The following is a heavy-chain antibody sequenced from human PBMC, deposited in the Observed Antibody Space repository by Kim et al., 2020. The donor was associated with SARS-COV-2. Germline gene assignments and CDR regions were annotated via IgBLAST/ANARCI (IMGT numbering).Heavy chain of an antibody. Sequence: SLKSRVTISVDTSKKQFSLKLSSVTAADTAVYYCARGGFAYSSSHLFDYWGQGTLVTVSS. CDR3: ARGGFAYSSSHLFDY. J-gene: IGHJ4*02. D-gene: IGHD6-6*01. V-gene: IGHV4-34*01.